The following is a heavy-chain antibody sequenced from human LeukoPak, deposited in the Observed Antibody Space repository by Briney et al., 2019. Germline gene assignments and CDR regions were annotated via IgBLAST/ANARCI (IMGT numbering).Heavy chain of an antibody. Sequence: GGSLRLSCAASGFTFSSYVMSWVRQTPGKGLECVSVISGSGTNTHYADSVKGRFTISRDNSKNTLYLQMNSLRAEDTAVYYCAKAGVVYTVTTTYFDYWGQGTLVTVSS. J-gene: IGHJ4*02. V-gene: IGHV3-23*01. CDR2: ISGSGTNT. CDR3: AKAGVVYTVTTTYFDY. D-gene: IGHD4-17*01. CDR1: GFTFSSYV.